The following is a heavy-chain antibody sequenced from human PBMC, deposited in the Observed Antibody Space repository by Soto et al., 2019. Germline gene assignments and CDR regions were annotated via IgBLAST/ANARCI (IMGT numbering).Heavy chain of an antibody. CDR3: TRGVILRFLEWLLYYYGMDV. D-gene: IGHD3-3*01. V-gene: IGHV3-49*04. CDR1: GFTFGDYA. J-gene: IGHJ6*02. Sequence: GGSLRLSCTASGFTFGDYAMSWVRQAPGKGLEWVGFIRSKAYGGTTEYAASVKGRFTISRDDSKSIAYLQMNSLKTEDTAVYYCTRGVILRFLEWLLYYYGMDVWGQGTTVTVSS. CDR2: IRSKAYGGTT.